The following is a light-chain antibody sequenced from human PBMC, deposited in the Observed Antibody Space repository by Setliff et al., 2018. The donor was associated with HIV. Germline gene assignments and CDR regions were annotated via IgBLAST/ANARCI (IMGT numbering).Light chain of an antibody. CDR3: ASYAGDGVHDIYV. CDR2: ELS. Sequence: QSALPQPPSASGSPGQSVAISCTGTSSDIGSHNHVSWYQQYPGKAPKLMIYELSQRPSGVPDRFSGSKSGNTASLTVSGLQAEDEADYYCASYAGDGVHDIYVFGTGTKSPS. V-gene: IGLV2-8*01. CDR1: SSDIGSHNH. J-gene: IGLJ1*01.